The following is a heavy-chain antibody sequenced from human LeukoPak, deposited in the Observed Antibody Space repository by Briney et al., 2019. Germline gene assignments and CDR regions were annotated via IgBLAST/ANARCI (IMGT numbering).Heavy chain of an antibody. CDR1: GGSISSSNW. CDR3: TRERYSLSN. D-gene: IGHD6-13*01. Sequence: SGTLSLTCAVSGGSISSSNWWSWVRQPPGKGLEWIGEIYHSGSTNYNPSLKSRVTISVDTSKNQFSLNLNSVTAADTAVCYCTRERYSLSNWSPGTLVTVAS. CDR2: IYHSGST. J-gene: IGHJ4*02. V-gene: IGHV4-4*02.